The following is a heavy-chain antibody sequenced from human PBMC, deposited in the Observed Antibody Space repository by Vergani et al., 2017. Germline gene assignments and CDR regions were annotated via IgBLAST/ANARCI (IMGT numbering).Heavy chain of an antibody. Sequence: QVQLVQSGAEVKKPGSSVKVSCKTSGGTFSSYAISWVRQAPGQGPEWMGAIIPIFGAPNYAQKFQGRVTITADKSTSTAYMELSSLRSEVTAVYDCARVGGEDFSVYYYGMDVWGEGTTVTVSS. CDR2: IIPIFGAP. D-gene: IGHD4-23*01. CDR1: GGTFSSYA. CDR3: ARVGGEDFSVYYYGMDV. V-gene: IGHV1-69*06. J-gene: IGHJ6*04.